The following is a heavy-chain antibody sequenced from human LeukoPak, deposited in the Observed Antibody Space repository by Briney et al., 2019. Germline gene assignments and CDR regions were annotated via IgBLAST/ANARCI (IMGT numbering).Heavy chain of an antibody. V-gene: IGHV3-23*01. CDR3: AKDQNGYNKPVDY. CDR2: ISGSGSHT. J-gene: IGHJ4*02. D-gene: IGHD3-10*01. Sequence: GGSLRLSCAASGFTFSSYSMNWVRQAPGKGLEWVSSISGSGSHTYYADSVKGRFTISRDNSKDTVSLQLNSLRAEDTAIYFCAKDQNGYNKPVDYWGQGTLVIVSS. CDR1: GFTFSSYS.